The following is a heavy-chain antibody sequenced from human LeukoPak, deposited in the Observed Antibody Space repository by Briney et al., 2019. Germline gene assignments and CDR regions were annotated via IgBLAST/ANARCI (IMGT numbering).Heavy chain of an antibody. V-gene: IGHV3-66*04. J-gene: IGHJ3*01. CDR3: ARHSDTPNYPDSDAFDL. CDR1: GFIANNYY. CDR2: IYSGGNT. D-gene: IGHD2-15*01. Sequence: GGSLRLSCAASGFIANNYYMFWVRQAPGTGLEWVSVIYSGGNTYYADSVRGRFTISRDNSKNTLYLQMNSLRAEDTAVYFCARHSDTPNYPDSDAFDLWGQGTMVTVSS.